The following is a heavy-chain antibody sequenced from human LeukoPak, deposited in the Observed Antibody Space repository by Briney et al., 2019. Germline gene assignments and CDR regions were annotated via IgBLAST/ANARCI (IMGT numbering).Heavy chain of an antibody. CDR1: GGSITSYY. D-gene: IGHD1-26*01. Sequence: SETLSLTCTVSGGSITSYYWTWIRQPPGKGLEWIGYMYHSGTTSNNPSLKSRVTISVDTSKNQFSLKLRSVTAADTAAYYCARGLGWGATIFDYWGQGALVTVSS. CDR3: ARGLGWGATIFDY. J-gene: IGHJ4*02. CDR2: MYHSGTT. V-gene: IGHV4-59*01.